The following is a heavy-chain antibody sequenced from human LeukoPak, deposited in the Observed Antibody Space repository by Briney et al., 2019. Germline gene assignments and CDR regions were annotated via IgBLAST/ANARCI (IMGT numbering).Heavy chain of an antibody. CDR2: INHSGST. V-gene: IGHV4-34*01. CDR1: GGSFSGYY. CDR3: ARHPGYCSSTSCRGLDY. D-gene: IGHD2-2*01. J-gene: IGHJ4*02. Sequence: SETLSLTCAVYGGSFSGYYWSWIRQPPGKGLEWIGEINHSGSTNYNPSLKSRVTISVDTSKNQFSLKLSSVTAADTAVYYCARHPGYCSSTSCRGLDYWGQGTLVTVSS.